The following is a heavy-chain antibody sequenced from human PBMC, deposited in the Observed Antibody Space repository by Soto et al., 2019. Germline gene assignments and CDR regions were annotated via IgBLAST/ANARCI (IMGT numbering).Heavy chain of an antibody. Sequence: QVTLKESGPVLVKPTETLTLTCTVSGFLLSNARMGVSWICQPPWNALEWLAHIFSNDEKSYSTSLKSRITISKDTSKSQVVLTMTNMDRVDTATYYCARTPSNLYSSSSATLWDYMDGGGKGTTDTVSS. CDR3: ARTPSNLYSSSSATLWDYMDG. D-gene: IGHD6-13*01. CDR1: GFLLSNARMG. CDR2: IFSNDEK. J-gene: IGHJ6*03. V-gene: IGHV2-26*01.